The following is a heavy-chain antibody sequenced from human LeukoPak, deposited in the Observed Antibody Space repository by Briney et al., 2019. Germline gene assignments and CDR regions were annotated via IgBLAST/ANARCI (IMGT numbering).Heavy chain of an antibody. CDR1: GGSISSGGYY. Sequence: SETLSLTCTVSGGSISSGGYYWSWIRQHPGKGLEWIGYIYYSGSTYYNPSLKSRVTISVDTSKNQFSLKLSSVTAADTAVYYWARDEAGSLDYWGQGTLVTVSS. CDR2: IYYSGST. CDR3: ARDEAGSLDY. J-gene: IGHJ4*02. V-gene: IGHV4-31*03. D-gene: IGHD1-26*01.